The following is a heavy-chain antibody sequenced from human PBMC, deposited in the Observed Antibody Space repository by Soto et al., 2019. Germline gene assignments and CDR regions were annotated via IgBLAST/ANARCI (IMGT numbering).Heavy chain of an antibody. CDR1: GYTFTSYD. J-gene: IGHJ6*04. CDR3: AREGQLMEGSSWHGMDV. Sequence: GASVKVSCRASGYTFTSYDINWVRQATGQGLEWMGWMNPNSGNTGYAQKFQGRVTMTRNTSISTAYMELSSLRSEDTAVYYCAREGQLMEGSSWHGMDVWGKGTTVTVSS. D-gene: IGHD6-13*01. CDR2: MNPNSGNT. V-gene: IGHV1-8*01.